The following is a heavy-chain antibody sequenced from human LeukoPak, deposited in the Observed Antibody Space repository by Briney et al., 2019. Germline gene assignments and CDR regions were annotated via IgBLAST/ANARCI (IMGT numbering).Heavy chain of an antibody. D-gene: IGHD4-17*01. CDR3: ARIRGVAVTTWKGTDY. J-gene: IGHJ4*02. CDR2: IYSGGST. V-gene: IGHV3-66*01. Sequence: GGSLRLSCAASGFTVSSNYMSWVRQAPGKGLEWVSVIYSGGSTYYADSVKGRFTISRDNSKNTLYLQMNSLRAEDTAVYYCARIRGVAVTTWKGTDYWGQGTLVTVSS. CDR1: GFTVSSNY.